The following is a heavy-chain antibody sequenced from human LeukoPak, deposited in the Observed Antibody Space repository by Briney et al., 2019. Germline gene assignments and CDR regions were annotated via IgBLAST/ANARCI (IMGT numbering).Heavy chain of an antibody. V-gene: IGHV1-69*01. CDR2: IIPIFGTA. J-gene: IGHJ5*02. CDR3: ARDISPVAGGVVDP. Sequence: SVNVSCKASGGTFSSYAISWVRQAPGQGLEWMGGIIPIFGTANYAQKFQGRVTITADESTSTAYMELSSLRSEDTAVYYCARDISPVAGGVVDPWGQGTLVTVSS. CDR1: GGTFSSYA. D-gene: IGHD3-3*01.